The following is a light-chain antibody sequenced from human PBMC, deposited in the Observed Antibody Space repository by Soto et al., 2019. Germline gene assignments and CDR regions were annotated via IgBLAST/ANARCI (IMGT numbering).Light chain of an antibody. CDR2: GAS. CDR3: QQYNNWPPRVT. J-gene: IGKJ5*01. V-gene: IGKV3-15*01. CDR1: QSVSSN. Sequence: EIVMTQSPATLSVSPGERATLSCRASQSVSSNLAWYQQKPGQAPRLLIYGASTRATGIPARFSGSGSGTEFTLTISSLQSEDFAVYSCQQYNNWPPRVTFGQGTRLEIK.